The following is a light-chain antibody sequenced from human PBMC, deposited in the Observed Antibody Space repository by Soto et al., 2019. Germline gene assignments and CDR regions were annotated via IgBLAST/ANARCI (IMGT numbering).Light chain of an antibody. CDR3: SSYTISNTLPFV. V-gene: IGLV2-14*01. Sequence: QSALTQPASVSGSPGQSITISCTGTSSDVGGYSYVSWYQQYPGKSPKLLIYEVTHRPSGVSNRFSGSKSGNTASLTISGLQAEDEADYYCSSYTISNTLPFVFGTGTKVTVL. CDR1: SSDVGGYSY. CDR2: EVT. J-gene: IGLJ1*01.